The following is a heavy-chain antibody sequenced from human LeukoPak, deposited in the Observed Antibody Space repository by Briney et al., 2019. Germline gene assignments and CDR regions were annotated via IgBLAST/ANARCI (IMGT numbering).Heavy chain of an antibody. CDR1: GFTFSSYS. V-gene: IGHV3-21*04. CDR3: ARDLMSGSSHGY. CDR2: ISSSSSYI. Sequence: GGSLRLSCAASGFTFSSYSMNWVRQAPGKGLEWVSSISSSSSYIYYADSVKGRFTISRDNAKDSLYLQMNSLRAEDTAVYYCARDLMSGSSHGYWGQGTLVTVSS. J-gene: IGHJ4*02. D-gene: IGHD6-13*01.